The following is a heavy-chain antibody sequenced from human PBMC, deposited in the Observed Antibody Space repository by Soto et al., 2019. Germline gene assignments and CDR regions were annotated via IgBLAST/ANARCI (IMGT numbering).Heavy chain of an antibody. V-gene: IGHV4-59*08. D-gene: IGHD5-18*01. Sequence: QVQLQESGPGLVKPSETLSLTCTVSGGSISSYYWSWIRQPPGKGLEWIGYIYYSGSTNYNPSLKRRVTISVDTSKNQFSLKLSSVTAADTAVYYCVLDHTAMKTGFDYWGQGTLVTVSS. CDR2: IYYSGST. CDR3: VLDHTAMKTGFDY. CDR1: GGSISSYY. J-gene: IGHJ4*02.